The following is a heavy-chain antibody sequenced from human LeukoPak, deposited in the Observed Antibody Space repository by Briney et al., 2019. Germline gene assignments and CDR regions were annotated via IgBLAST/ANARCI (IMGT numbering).Heavy chain of an antibody. CDR1: GFIFSSYG. CDR2: ISYDGSNK. D-gene: IGHD3-22*01. Sequence: GGSLRLSCAASGFIFSSYGMHWVRQAPGKGLEWVAVISYDGSNKYYADSVEGRFTISRDNSKNTLSLQMNSLRAEDTAVYYCAKSLGYDDWYFDLWGRGTLVTVSS. V-gene: IGHV3-30*18. CDR3: AKSLGYDDWYFDL. J-gene: IGHJ2*01.